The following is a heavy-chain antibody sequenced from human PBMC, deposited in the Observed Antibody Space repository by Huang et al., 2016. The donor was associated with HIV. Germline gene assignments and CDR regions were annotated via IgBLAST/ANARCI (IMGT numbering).Heavy chain of an antibody. J-gene: IGHJ4*02. CDR3: AIHDSNDFTFDD. CDR2: ILPGNSNT. V-gene: IGHV5-51*01. CDR1: GFSFTSYW. D-gene: IGHD5-18*01. Sequence: EVQLVQSGVEVKKPGESLKISCKGSGFSFTSYWIGWVRPMPGKGMEWMGIILPGNSNTFYSPAFQGQVTISADKDTRTAYLQWSSLKASDSAIYYCAIHDSNDFTFDDWGQGTLVAVSS.